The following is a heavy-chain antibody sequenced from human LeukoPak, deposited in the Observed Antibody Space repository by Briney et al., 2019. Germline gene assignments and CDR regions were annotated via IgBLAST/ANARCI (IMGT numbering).Heavy chain of an antibody. V-gene: IGHV4-59*11. CDR1: GGSINSHY. CDR2: IFNSGST. CDR3: ATRPAGSTWYGVFDY. D-gene: IGHD6-13*01. J-gene: IGHJ4*02. Sequence: PSETLCLTCTVSGGSINSHYWSWIRQPPGKGLEWIGYIFNSGSTNYNPSLKSRVTMSMDTSRDQFSLRLSSVTAADTAIYYCATRPAGSTWYGVFDYWSQGTLVTVSS.